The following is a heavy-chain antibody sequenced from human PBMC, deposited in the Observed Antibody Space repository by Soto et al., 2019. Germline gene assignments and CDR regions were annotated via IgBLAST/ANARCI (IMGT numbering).Heavy chain of an antibody. CDR1: GGSISSYY. V-gene: IGHV4-59*01. J-gene: IGHJ4*02. D-gene: IGHD5-12*01. CDR3: ARVGNGDGYYYFDY. CDR2: IHYSGST. Sequence: QVQLQESGPGLVKPSETLSLTCTVSGGSISSYYWSWIRQPPGKGLEWIGYIHYSGSTNYNPSLKSRVTISVDTSKNQFSLKLSSVTAADTAVYYCARVGNGDGYYYFDYWGQGTLVTVSS.